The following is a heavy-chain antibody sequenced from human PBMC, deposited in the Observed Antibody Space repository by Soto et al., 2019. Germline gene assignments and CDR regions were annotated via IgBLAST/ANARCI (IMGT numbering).Heavy chain of an antibody. J-gene: IGHJ4*02. V-gene: IGHV3-33*01. CDR2: IWYDGSNK. Sequence: QVQLVESGGGVVQPGRSLRLSCAASGFTFSNYGLHWVRQTPGKGLEWVAVIWYDGSNKYYGDSVKGRFAISRDDSRYTLYLQMNSLRAEDTAVYYCARDHSGYYFDYWGQGTLVTVSS. CDR1: GFTFSNYG. CDR3: ARDHSGYYFDY. D-gene: IGHD5-12*01.